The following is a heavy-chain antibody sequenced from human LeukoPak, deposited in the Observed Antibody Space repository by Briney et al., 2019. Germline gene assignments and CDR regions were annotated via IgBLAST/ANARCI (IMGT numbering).Heavy chain of an antibody. J-gene: IGHJ4*02. V-gene: IGHV3-33*01. D-gene: IGHD3-10*01. CDR2: IWADGSEQ. Sequence: GGSLRLSCAASGFSFNVFGMHWVRQAPGKGLEWVAVIWADGSEQYYADSVRGRFTFSRDNSKRMMYLQMNSLKVEDTAVYYCVRDLGMGNYGDYWGQGTRVTVSS. CDR3: VRDLGMGNYGDY. CDR1: GFSFNVFG.